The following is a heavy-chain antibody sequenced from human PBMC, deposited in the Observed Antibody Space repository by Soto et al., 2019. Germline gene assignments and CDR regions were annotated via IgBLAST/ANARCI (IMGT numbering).Heavy chain of an antibody. J-gene: IGHJ2*01. CDR2: IYPGDSDT. CDR1: GYSFTSYW. Sequence: PGESLKISCKGSGYSFTSYWIGWVRQMPGKGLEWMGIIYPGDSDTRYSPSFQGQVTISADKSISTAYLQWSSLKASDTAMYYCARHGLWNYYGSGSSLTADLWGRGTLVTVSS. V-gene: IGHV5-51*01. CDR3: ARHGLWNYYGSGSSLTADL. D-gene: IGHD3-10*01.